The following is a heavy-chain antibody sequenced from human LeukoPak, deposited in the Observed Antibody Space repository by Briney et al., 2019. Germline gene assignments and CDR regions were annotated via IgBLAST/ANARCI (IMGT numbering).Heavy chain of an antibody. CDR3: AKGPGCYYDSSGYYLDY. J-gene: IGHJ4*02. CDR1: GFTFSSYA. CDR2: ISGSGGST. D-gene: IGHD3-22*01. Sequence: GGSLRLSCAASGFTFSSYAMSWVRQAPGKGLEWVSAISGSGGSTYYADSVKGRFTISRDNSKNTLYLQMNSLRAEDTAVYYCAKGPGCYYDSSGYYLDYWGQGTLVTVSS. V-gene: IGHV3-23*01.